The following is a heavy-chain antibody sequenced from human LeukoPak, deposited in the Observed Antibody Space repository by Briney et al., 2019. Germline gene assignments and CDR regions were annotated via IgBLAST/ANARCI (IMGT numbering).Heavy chain of an antibody. D-gene: IGHD1-26*01. CDR3: ARDRSGSNTDYYYYYMDV. CDR2: IYTSGST. V-gene: IGHV4-61*02. Sequence: PSETLSLTCTVSGGSISSGDYYWSWIRQPPGKGLEWIGRIYTSGSTNYNPSLKSRVTMSVDTSKNQFSLKLSSVTAADTAVYYCARDRSGSNTDYYYYYMDVWGKGTTVTVSS. CDR1: GGSISSGDYY. J-gene: IGHJ6*03.